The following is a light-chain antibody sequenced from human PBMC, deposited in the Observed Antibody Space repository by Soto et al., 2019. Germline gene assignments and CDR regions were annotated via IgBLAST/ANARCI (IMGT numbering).Light chain of an antibody. V-gene: IGKV3-20*01. CDR1: QSVXSQY. Sequence: IWLTQSACPLSLSPGERATLACRASQSVXSQYLAWYQQKPGQAPRVLTAGTSIRAYGGPESLSGGGSATDFTLTITRRDPEDCYAYYWQQYGSSLCTFGPGTKVEIK. J-gene: IGKJ3*01. CDR3: QQYGSSLCT. CDR2: GTS.